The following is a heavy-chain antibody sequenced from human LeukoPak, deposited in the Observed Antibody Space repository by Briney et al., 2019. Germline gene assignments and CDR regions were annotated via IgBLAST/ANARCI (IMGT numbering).Heavy chain of an antibody. Sequence: SQTLSLTCAVSGGSISSGGYSWSWIRQPPGKGLEWIGYIYHSGSTYYNPSLKSRVTISVDRSKNQFSLKLSSVTAADTAVYYSARDLWAARNAFDIWGQGTMVTVSS. CDR2: IYHSGST. V-gene: IGHV4-30-2*01. CDR3: ARDLWAARNAFDI. CDR1: GGSISSGGYS. D-gene: IGHD2-15*01. J-gene: IGHJ3*02.